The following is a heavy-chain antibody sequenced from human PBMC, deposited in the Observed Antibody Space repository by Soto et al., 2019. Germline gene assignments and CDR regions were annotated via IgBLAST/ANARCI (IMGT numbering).Heavy chain of an antibody. J-gene: IGHJ4*02. CDR1: GFTFSSYA. CDR2: ISGSGGST. CDR3: AKAPPYYYGSGSYYRYFDY. Sequence: LSLTCAASGFTFSSYAMSWVRQAPGKGLEWVSAISGSGGSTYYADSVKGRFTISRDNSKNTLYLQMNSLRAEDTAVYYCAKAPPYYYGSGSYYRYFDYWGQGTLVTVSS. V-gene: IGHV3-23*01. D-gene: IGHD3-10*01.